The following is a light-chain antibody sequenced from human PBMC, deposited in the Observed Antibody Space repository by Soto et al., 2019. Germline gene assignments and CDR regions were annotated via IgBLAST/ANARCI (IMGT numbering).Light chain of an antibody. V-gene: IGKV1-5*03. Sequence: DIQLTQAPSTLSTSVGDRVTITCRASQIVSSWLAWYQQKPGKAPKLLISKASSLESGVPSRFTGSGSGTDVTLNISSQQPDDFATYYCQQYKSHWTFGQGTKVAIK. CDR3: QQYKSHWT. CDR1: QIVSSW. CDR2: KAS. J-gene: IGKJ1*01.